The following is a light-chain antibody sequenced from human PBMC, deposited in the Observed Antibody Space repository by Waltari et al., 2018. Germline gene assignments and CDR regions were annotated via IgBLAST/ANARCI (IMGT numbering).Light chain of an antibody. CDR3: QQYGTLPAT. CDR1: QSVSTPF. Sequence: VLTQSPDTLSLSPGERATLSCRASQSVSTPFFLWYQQKPGQAPRLRIFATSSRATGIPDRFSGSGSGTDFTLTISRLEPEDFAVYYCQQYGTLPATFGGGTKVEIK. J-gene: IGKJ4*01. V-gene: IGKV3-20*01. CDR2: ATS.